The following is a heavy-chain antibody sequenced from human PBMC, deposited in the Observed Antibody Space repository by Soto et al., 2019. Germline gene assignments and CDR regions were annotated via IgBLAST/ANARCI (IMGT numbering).Heavy chain of an antibody. CDR3: ARARGGYYLVN. V-gene: IGHV4-30-2*01. D-gene: IGHD2-15*01. J-gene: IGHJ4*02. Sequence: SETLSLTCSVSGGSISDSRHTWSCFRQPPGKALEWIGYIDDRGNTYYHPSLRPRATLSVDTSKNQFALQLTAVTAADTAVYFCARARGGYYLVNWGQGTLVTVSS. CDR1: GGSISDSRHT. CDR2: IDDRGNT.